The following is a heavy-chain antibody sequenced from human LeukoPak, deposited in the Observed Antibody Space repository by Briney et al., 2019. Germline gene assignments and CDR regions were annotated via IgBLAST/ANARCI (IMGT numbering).Heavy chain of an antibody. CDR2: IYYSGST. D-gene: IGHD3-3*01. V-gene: IGHV4-39*07. CDR3: ARDYGAYYDFWSGHPNWFDP. J-gene: IGHJ5*02. CDR1: GGSISSSSYY. Sequence: SETLSLTCTVSGGSISSSSYYWGWIRQPPGKGLEWIGSIYYSGSTYYNPSLKSRVTISVDTSKNQFSLKLSSVTAADTAVYYCARDYGAYYDFWSGHPNWFDPWGQGTLVTVSS.